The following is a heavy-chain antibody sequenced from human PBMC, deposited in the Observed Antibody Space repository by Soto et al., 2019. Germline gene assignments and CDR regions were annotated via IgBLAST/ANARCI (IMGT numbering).Heavy chain of an antibody. Sequence: ASVKVSCKVSGYTLTELSMHWVRQAPGKGLGWMGGFDPEDGETIYAQKFQGRVTMTEDTSTDTAYMELSSLRSEDTAVYYCATDPYSRGLGYYYYYGMDVWGQGTTVTVSS. V-gene: IGHV1-24*01. CDR3: ATDPYSRGLGYYYYYGMDV. D-gene: IGHD6-13*01. CDR1: GYTLTELS. J-gene: IGHJ6*02. CDR2: FDPEDGET.